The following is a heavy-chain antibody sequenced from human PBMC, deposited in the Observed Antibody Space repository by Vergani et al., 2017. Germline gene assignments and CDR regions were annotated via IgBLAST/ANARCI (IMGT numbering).Heavy chain of an antibody. V-gene: IGHV3-7*03. J-gene: IGHJ4*02. D-gene: IGHD7-27*01. Sequence: EVQLVESGGGLVKPGGSLRLSCAASGFTFSSYSMNWVRQAPGKGLEWVANIKQDGSEKYYVDSVKGRFTISRDNAKNSLYLQMNSLRAEDTAVYYCARADLGYYFDYWGQGTLVTVSS. CDR2: IKQDGSEK. CDR3: ARADLGYYFDY. CDR1: GFTFSSYS.